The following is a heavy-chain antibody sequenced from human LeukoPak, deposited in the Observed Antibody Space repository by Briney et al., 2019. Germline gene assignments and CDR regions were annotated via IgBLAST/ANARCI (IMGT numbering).Heavy chain of an antibody. V-gene: IGHV4-28*01. Sequence: SETLSLTCAVSGYSISSSNWWGWIRQPPGQGLEWIGYIYYTGSTYYNPSLKSRVTMSVDTSKNQFSLKLSSVTAVDTAVYYRARTRVARFAFDIWGQGTMVIVSS. J-gene: IGHJ3*02. D-gene: IGHD3-3*01. CDR1: GYSISSSNW. CDR2: IYYTGST. CDR3: ARTRVARFAFDI.